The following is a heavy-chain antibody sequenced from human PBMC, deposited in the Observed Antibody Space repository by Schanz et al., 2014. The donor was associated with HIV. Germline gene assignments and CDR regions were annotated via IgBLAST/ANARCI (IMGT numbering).Heavy chain of an antibody. D-gene: IGHD3-22*01. J-gene: IGHJ6*02. V-gene: IGHV3-30*18. CDR2: ITYDGRNK. CDR1: GFTFNNYG. Sequence: QVQLVESGGGVVQPGRSLRLSCEASGFTFNNYGMHWVRQAPGKGLEWGAVITYDGRNKYFADPVKGRFTISRDNSKNTLYLQMKSPRAADTAVYYCAKDRNYYDDKYWGKGNYYYYYGMDVWGQGTMVIVS. CDR3: AKDRNYYDDKYWGKGNYYYYYGMDV.